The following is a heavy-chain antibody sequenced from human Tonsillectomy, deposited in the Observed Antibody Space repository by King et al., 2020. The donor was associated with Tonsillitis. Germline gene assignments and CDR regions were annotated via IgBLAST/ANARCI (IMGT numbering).Heavy chain of an antibody. J-gene: IGHJ4*02. CDR2: INPSTGST. V-gene: IGHV1-46*01. CDR1: GFTFTNYF. D-gene: IGHD4-17*01. CDR3: ARGNYGLGVYFDY. Sequence: QLVQSGAEVKKPGASVKVSCKTSGFTFTNYFLHWLRQAPGQGPEWLGLINPSTGSTTYARKFQGRVSMTRDTSSNIVYMELSSLGSDDTAVYYCARGNYGLGVYFDYWGQGALVTVSS.